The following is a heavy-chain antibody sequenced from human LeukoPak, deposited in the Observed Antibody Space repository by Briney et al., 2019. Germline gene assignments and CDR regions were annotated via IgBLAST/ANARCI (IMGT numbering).Heavy chain of an antibody. Sequence: GASVKVSCKASGYTFTRYGISWVRQAPGQGLEWMGWISAYNGNTNYAQKLQGRVTMTTDTSTSTAYMELRSLRSDDTAVYYCATGNLDYYDSSGYYDNFDYWGQGTLVTVSS. J-gene: IGHJ4*02. CDR1: GYTFTRYG. V-gene: IGHV1-18*01. CDR3: ATGNLDYYDSSGYYDNFDY. D-gene: IGHD3-22*01. CDR2: ISAYNGNT.